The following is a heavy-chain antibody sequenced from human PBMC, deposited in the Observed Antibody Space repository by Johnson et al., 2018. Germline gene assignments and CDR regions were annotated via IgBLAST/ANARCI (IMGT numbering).Heavy chain of an antibody. J-gene: IGHJ6*02. V-gene: IGHV3-23*04. CDR1: GFTFSSYA. CDR3: SKRGDTAKHYYGMDV. D-gene: IGHD5-18*01. Sequence: VQLVESGGGLVQPGGSLRLSCAASGFTFSSYAMSWVRQAPGKGLEWVSAITGSGHSTYYADSVKGRFTISRDNSKNTPYLQKNSLRAGDTALYYCSKRGDTAKHYYGMDVWGQGTTVTVSS. CDR2: ITGSGHST.